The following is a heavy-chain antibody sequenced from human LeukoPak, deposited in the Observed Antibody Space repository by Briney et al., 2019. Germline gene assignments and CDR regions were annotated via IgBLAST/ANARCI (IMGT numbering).Heavy chain of an antibody. D-gene: IGHD3-10*02. CDR1: GFTFSSYA. CDR2: ISGSGSST. V-gene: IGHV3-23*01. CDR3: ARDLHYYVAMDV. Sequence: GGSLRLSCAASGFTFSSYAMSWVRQAPGKGLEWVSGISGSGSSTYYADSVKGRFTISRDNSKSMLFLQLNSLRAEDTALYYCARDLHYYVAMDVWGQGTTVTVSS. J-gene: IGHJ6*02.